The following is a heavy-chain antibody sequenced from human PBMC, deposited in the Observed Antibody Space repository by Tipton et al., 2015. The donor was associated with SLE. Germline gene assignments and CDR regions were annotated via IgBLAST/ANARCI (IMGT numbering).Heavy chain of an antibody. CDR2: IHSSDNL. J-gene: IGHJ6*02. Sequence: TLSLTCTVSGASLNSYYWTWVRQPAGKGLEWIGHIHSSDNLHYNPSLKSRVTMSAYTSKNQLSLELNSVTAADTAVYYCARTAVLAAIMMDVWGQGTTVTVSS. D-gene: IGHD2-2*01. CDR3: ARTAVLAAIMMDV. V-gene: IGHV4-4*07. CDR1: GASLNSYY.